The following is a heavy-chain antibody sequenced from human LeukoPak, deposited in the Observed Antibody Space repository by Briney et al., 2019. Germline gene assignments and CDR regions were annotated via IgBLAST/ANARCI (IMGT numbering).Heavy chain of an antibody. Sequence: PGGSLRLSCAASGFTFSSYGMHWVRQAPGKGLEWVAVISYDGSNKYYADSVKGRFTISRDNAKNSLYLQMNSLRAEDTAVYYCARAHGGYCSSTSCYKSYYYYYYMDVWGKGTTVTVSS. V-gene: IGHV3-33*05. CDR2: ISYDGSNK. J-gene: IGHJ6*03. CDR3: ARAHGGYCSSTSCYKSYYYYYYMDV. CDR1: GFTFSSYG. D-gene: IGHD2-2*02.